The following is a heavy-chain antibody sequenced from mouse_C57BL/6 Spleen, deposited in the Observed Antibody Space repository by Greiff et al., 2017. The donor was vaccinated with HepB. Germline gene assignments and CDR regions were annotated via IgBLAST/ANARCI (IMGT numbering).Heavy chain of an antibody. CDR3: AREVYYYGSRAFYAMDY. D-gene: IGHD1-1*01. V-gene: IGHV1-39*01. J-gene: IGHJ4*01. Sequence: EVQLQQSGPELVKPGASVKISCKASGYSFTDYNMNWVKQSNGKSLEWIGVINPNYGTTSYNQKFKGKATLTVDQSSSTAYMQLNSLTSEDSAVYYCAREVYYYGSRAFYAMDYWGQGTSVTVSS. CDR1: GYSFTDYN. CDR2: INPNYGTT.